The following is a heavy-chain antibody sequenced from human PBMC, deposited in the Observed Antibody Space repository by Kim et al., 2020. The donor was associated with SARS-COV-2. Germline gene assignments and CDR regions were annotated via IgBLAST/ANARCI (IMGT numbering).Heavy chain of an antibody. Sequence: GGSLRLSCTASGFTFGDYAMSWFRQAPGKGLEWVGFIRSKAYGGTTEYAASVKGRFTISRDDSKSIAYLQMNSLKTEDTAVYYCTREASGGAYYYGMDVWGQGTTVTVSS. J-gene: IGHJ6*02. V-gene: IGHV3-49*03. CDR3: TREASGGAYYYGMDV. D-gene: IGHD6-19*01. CDR2: IRSKAYGGTT. CDR1: GFTFGDYA.